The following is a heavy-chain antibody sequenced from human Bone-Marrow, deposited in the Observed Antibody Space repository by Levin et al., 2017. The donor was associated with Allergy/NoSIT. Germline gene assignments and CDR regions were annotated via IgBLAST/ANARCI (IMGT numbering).Heavy chain of an antibody. CDR2: IFDDGNT. Sequence: GGSLRLSCAASGFTVCSSYMSWVRRAPGKGLEWVSVIFDDGNTHNADSVKGRFTISRDNSQNTVFLQMSSLSPEDTAIYYCVRDLTDWGQGTRVTVS. V-gene: IGHV3-53*01. CDR1: GFTVCSSY. J-gene: IGHJ4*02. CDR3: VRDLTD.